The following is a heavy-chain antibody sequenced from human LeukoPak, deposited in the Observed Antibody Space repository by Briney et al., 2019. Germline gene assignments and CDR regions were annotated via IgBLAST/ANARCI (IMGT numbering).Heavy chain of an antibody. CDR2: ISWNSGSI. CDR1: GFTFDDYA. CDR3: AKGIGGTPVGAFDI. J-gene: IGHJ3*02. Sequence: GRSLRLSCAASGFTFDDYAMHWVRQAPGKGLEWVSGISWNSGSIGYADSVKGRFTISRDNAKNSLYLQMNSLRAEDMALYYCAKGIGGTPVGAFDIWGQGTMVTVSS. V-gene: IGHV3-9*03. D-gene: IGHD3-10*01.